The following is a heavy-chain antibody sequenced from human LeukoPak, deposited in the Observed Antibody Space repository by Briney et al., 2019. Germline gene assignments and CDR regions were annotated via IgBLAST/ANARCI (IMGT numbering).Heavy chain of an antibody. CDR1: GGSFSGYY. J-gene: IGHJ5*02. CDR2: INHSGST. Sequence: PSETLSLTCAVYGGSFSGYYWSWIRQPPGKGLEWIGEINHSGSTNYNPSLKSRGTISVDTSKNQFSLKLSSVTAADTAVYYCARRSSPTATSGVGFDPWGQGTLVTVSS. D-gene: IGHD2-2*01. CDR3: ARRSSPTATSGVGFDP. V-gene: IGHV4-34*01.